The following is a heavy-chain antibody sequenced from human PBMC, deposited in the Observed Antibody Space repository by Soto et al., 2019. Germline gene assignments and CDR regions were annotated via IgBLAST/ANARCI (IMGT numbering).Heavy chain of an antibody. CDR2: ILVDGRT. D-gene: IGHD6-13*01. J-gene: IGHJ4*02. V-gene: IGHV3-23*01. CDR3: ARDPDLIEAAGNYFDY. Sequence: GGSLRLSCAASGFICSSYDMSWVRQAPGKGLEWVSTILVDGRTFYVDSVKGRFTISRDIAKNMLYLQMTSLRLEDTALYYCARDPDLIEAAGNYFDYWGQGTLVTVSS. CDR1: GFICSSYD.